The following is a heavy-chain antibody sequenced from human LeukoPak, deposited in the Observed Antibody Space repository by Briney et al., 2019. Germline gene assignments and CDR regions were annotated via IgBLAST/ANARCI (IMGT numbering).Heavy chain of an antibody. V-gene: IGHV1-24*01. J-gene: IGHJ4*02. CDR1: GYTLTELS. CDR3: ARVGYDILTGYYIPYYFDY. D-gene: IGHD3-9*01. CDR2: FDPEDGET. Sequence: GASVKVSCKVSGYTLTELSMHWVRQAPGKGLEWMGGFDPEDGETIYAQKFQGRVTMTEDTSTDTAYMELSSLRSDDTAVYYCARVGYDILTGYYIPYYFDYWGQGTLVTVSS.